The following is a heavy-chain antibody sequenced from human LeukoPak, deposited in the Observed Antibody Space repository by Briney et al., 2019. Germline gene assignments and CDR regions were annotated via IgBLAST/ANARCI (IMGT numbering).Heavy chain of an antibody. CDR2: IYHSGST. CDR1: GYSISSGYY. J-gene: IGHJ3*02. CDR3: ARLIRDAFDI. Sequence: SETLSLTCTVSGYSISSGYYWGWIRQPPGKGLEWIGSIYHSGSTYYNPSLKSRVTISVDTSKNQFSLKLSSVTAADTAVYYCARLIRDAFDIWGQGTMVTVSS. V-gene: IGHV4-38-2*02. D-gene: IGHD3-22*01.